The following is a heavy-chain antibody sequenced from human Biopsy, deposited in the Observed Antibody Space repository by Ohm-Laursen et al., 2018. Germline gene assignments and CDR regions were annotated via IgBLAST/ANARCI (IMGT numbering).Heavy chain of an antibody. V-gene: IGHV3-15*01. D-gene: IGHD3-16*01. CDR3: STMATF. CDR2: IKSESDGGTT. J-gene: IGHJ4*02. CDR1: GFPFSKAW. Sequence: SLRLSCAASGFPFSKAWMNWVRQAPGKGLEWAGRIKSESDGGTTDYAGPVTGRFTISRDDSKNTLYVQMNSLKTEDTAVYYCSTMATFWGQGTLVTVSS.